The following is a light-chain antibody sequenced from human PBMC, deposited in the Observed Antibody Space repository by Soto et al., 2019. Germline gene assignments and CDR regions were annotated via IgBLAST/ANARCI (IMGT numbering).Light chain of an antibody. CDR3: QQYGSSPKLT. J-gene: IGKJ4*01. Sequence: EIVLTQSPGTLSLSLGERATLSCRASQSVSSSYLAWYQQKPGQAPRLLIYGASSRATGIPDRFSGSGSGTDFTLTISRLEPEDFAVYYCQQYGSSPKLTFGGGTKVDIK. CDR2: GAS. CDR1: QSVSSSY. V-gene: IGKV3-20*01.